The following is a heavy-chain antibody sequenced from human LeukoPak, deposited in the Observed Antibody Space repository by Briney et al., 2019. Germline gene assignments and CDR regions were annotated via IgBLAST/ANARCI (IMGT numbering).Heavy chain of an antibody. D-gene: IGHD1-26*01. CDR1: GYTFTSYY. CDR3: ARESGSRNFDY. J-gene: IGHJ4*02. CDR2: INPSGGST. V-gene: IGHV1-46*03. Sequence: ASVKVSCKXSGYTFTSYYMHWVRQAPGQGLERMGIINPSGGSTSYSQKFQGRVTMTRDTSTSTVYMELSSLRPEDTAVYYCARESGSRNFDYWGQGTLVTVSS.